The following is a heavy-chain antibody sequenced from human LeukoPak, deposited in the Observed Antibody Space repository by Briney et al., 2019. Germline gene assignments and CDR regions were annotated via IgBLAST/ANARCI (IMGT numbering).Heavy chain of an antibody. J-gene: IGHJ4*02. CDR1: GYTLTELS. D-gene: IGHD6-13*01. V-gene: IGHV1-24*01. CDR2: FDPEDGET. CDR3: ATAPGYSSSWPPYADY. Sequence: ASVKVSCKVSGYTLTELSMHWVRQAPGKGLEWVGGFDPEDGETIYAQKFQGRVTMTEDTSTDTAYMELSSLRSEDTAVYYCATAPGYSSSWPPYADYWGQGTLVTVSS.